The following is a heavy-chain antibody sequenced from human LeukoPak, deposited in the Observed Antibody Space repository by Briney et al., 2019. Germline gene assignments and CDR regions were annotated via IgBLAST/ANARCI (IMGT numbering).Heavy chain of an antibody. Sequence: ASVKVSCKASGYTFTGYYMHWVRQAPGPGLASVGRINPNSGGANYAQKFQGRVTMTRDTSISTAYMERSRLRSEDTAVYYCARARGTSWYGYWGQGTLVTVSS. J-gene: IGHJ4*02. V-gene: IGHV1-2*06. CDR3: ARARGTSWYGY. CDR1: GYTFTGYY. D-gene: IGHD6-13*01. CDR2: INPNSGGA.